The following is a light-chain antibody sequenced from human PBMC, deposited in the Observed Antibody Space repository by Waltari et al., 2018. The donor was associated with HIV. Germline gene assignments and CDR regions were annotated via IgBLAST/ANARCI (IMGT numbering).Light chain of an antibody. CDR1: QSISSR. Sequence: DIQMTQSTSALSAFVGDRVTITCRASQSISSRLAWYQQKPGKAPKLLISQASSLESGVPSRFSGSGSGTQFTLTISSLQPDDFATYYCQQYIDYWTFGQGTKVEIK. J-gene: IGKJ1*01. V-gene: IGKV1-5*03. CDR2: QAS. CDR3: QQYIDYWT.